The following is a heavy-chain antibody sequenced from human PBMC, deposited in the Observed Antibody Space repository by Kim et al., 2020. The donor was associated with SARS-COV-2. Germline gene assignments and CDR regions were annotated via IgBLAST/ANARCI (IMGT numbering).Heavy chain of an antibody. Sequence: SETLSLTCTVSGGSISSYYWSWIRQPPGKGLEWIGYIYYSGSTNYNPSLKSRVTISVDTSKNQFSLKLSSVTAADTAVYYCARDQLKGSFDPWGQGTLVTVSS. CDR3: ARDQLKGSFDP. D-gene: IGHD2-15*01. CDR1: GGSISSYY. V-gene: IGHV4-59*01. CDR2: IYYSGST. J-gene: IGHJ5*02.